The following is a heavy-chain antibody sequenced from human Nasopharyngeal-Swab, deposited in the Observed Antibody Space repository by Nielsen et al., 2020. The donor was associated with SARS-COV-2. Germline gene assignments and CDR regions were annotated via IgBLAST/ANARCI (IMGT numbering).Heavy chain of an antibody. D-gene: IGHD2-15*01. CDR3: TTDPDLRYCSGGSCYSGYYYYMDV. J-gene: IGHJ6*03. CDR1: GFTFSNAW. CDR2: IKSKTDGGTT. Sequence: SCAASGFTFSNAWMSWVRQAPGKGLEWVGRIKSKTDGGTTDYAAPVKGRFTISRDDSKNTLYLQMNSLKTEDTAVYYCTTDPDLRYCSGGSCYSGYYYYMDVWGKGTTVTVSS. V-gene: IGHV3-15*01.